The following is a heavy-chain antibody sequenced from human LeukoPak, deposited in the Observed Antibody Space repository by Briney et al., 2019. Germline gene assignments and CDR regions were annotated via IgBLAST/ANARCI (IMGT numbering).Heavy chain of an antibody. CDR3: ARWRPIEYFDI. Sequence: GGSLRLSCAASGFTFSSYSMNWVRQAPGKGLEWVSSISSSSNYIYYADSVKGRFTISRDNAKNSLYLQMNSLRGEDMAVYYCARWRPIEYFDISGRGTLGTVSS. CDR1: GFTFSSYS. D-gene: IGHD1-26*01. V-gene: IGHV3-21*01. CDR2: ISSSSNYI. J-gene: IGHJ2*01.